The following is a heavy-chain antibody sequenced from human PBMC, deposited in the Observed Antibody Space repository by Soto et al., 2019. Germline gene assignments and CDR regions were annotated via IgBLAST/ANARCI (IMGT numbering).Heavy chain of an antibody. V-gene: IGHV1-18*04. CDR1: GYTFTSYG. D-gene: IGHD2-2*02. CDR2: ISAYNGNT. J-gene: IGHJ6*02. Sequence: QVQLVQSGAEVKKPGASVKVSCKASGYTFTSYGISWVRQAPGQGLEWMGWISAYNGNTNYAQKLQGRVTMTTDTSTSTAYMELRSLRSDDTAVYYCARDRYCSSTSCDSYYYYGMDVWGQGTTVTVSS. CDR3: ARDRYCSSTSCDSYYYYGMDV.